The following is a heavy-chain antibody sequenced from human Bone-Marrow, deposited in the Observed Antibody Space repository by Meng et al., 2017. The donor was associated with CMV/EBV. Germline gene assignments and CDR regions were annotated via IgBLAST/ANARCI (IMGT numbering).Heavy chain of an antibody. J-gene: IGHJ4*02. CDR2: IYYSGST. CDR3: ARVRGYSYGSGYV. V-gene: IGHV4-39*07. D-gene: IGHD5-18*01. CDR1: GGSISSSSYY. Sequence: GSLRLSCTVSGGSISSSSYYWDWIRQPPGKGLEWIGSIYYSGSTYYNPSLKSRVTISVDTSKNQFSLKLSSVTAADTAVYYCARVRGYSYGSGYVWGQGTLVTVSS.